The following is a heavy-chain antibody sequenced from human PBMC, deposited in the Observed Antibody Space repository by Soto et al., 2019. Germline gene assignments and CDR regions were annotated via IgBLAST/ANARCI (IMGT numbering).Heavy chain of an antibody. CDR2: ISGSGGST. Sequence: GGSLRLSCAASGFTFSSYAMSWVGQAPGKGLEWVSAISGSGGSTYYADSVKGRFTISRDNSKNTLYLQMNSLRAEDTAVYYCATSRVEQHLGTHFDYWGQGTLVTVSS. J-gene: IGHJ4*02. CDR1: GFTFSSYA. D-gene: IGHD6-13*01. V-gene: IGHV3-23*01. CDR3: ATSRVEQHLGTHFDY.